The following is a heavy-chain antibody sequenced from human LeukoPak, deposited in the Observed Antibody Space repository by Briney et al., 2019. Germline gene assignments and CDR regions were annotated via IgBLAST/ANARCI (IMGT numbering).Heavy chain of an antibody. Sequence: KSSETLSLTCTVSGGSISSYYWSWIRQPPGKGLEWIGYIYYSGSTNYNPSLKSRVTISVDTSKHQFSLKLSSVTAADTAVYYCARDLAVAGTDYYYYGMDVWGKGTTVTVSS. CDR3: ARDLAVAGTDYYYYGMDV. CDR1: GGSISSYY. CDR2: IYYSGST. J-gene: IGHJ6*04. V-gene: IGHV4-59*01. D-gene: IGHD6-19*01.